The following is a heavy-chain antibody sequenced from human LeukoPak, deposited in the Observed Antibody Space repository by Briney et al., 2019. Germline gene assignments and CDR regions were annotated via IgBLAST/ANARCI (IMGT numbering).Heavy chain of an antibody. CDR3: AKLKPSDRSWQQLVQGYFQH. J-gene: IGHJ1*01. CDR2: ISGSGGST. Sequence: SGRSLRLSCAASGFTFSSYAMSWVRQAPGKGLEWVSAISGSGGSTYYADSVKGRFTISRDNSKNTLYLQMNSLRAEDTAVYYCAKLKPSDRSWQQLVQGYFQHWGQGTLVTVSS. CDR1: GFTFSSYA. D-gene: IGHD6-13*01. V-gene: IGHV3-23*01.